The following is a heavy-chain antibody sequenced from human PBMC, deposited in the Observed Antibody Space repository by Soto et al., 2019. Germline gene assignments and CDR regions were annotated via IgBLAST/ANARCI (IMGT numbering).Heavy chain of an antibody. CDR1: GFTFSSYA. Sequence: GGSLRLSCAASGFTFSSYAMSWVRQAPGKGLEWVSAISGSGGSTYYADSVKGRFTISRDNSKNTLYLQMNSLRAEDTAVYFFSKGGGVYYYDSSGYFYYFDYWGQGTLVTVSS. CDR3: SKGGGVYYYDSSGYFYYFDY. J-gene: IGHJ4*02. V-gene: IGHV3-23*01. D-gene: IGHD3-22*01. CDR2: ISGSGGST.